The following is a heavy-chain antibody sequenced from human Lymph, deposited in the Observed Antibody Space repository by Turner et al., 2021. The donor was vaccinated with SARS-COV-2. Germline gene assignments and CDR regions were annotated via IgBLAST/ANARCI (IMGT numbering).Heavy chain of an antibody. CDR2: IYYRGTT. Sequence: QVQLPASGPRLVKTLETLSLTCTVSGGSMNSNYWSWIRQPPGKRLEWIGYIYYRGTTNYNPSLESRVTISVDTSRNQFSLNLTSVTAADTAIYYCARGTVNNWVDPWGQGTLVTVSS. CDR3: ARGTVNNWVDP. J-gene: IGHJ5*02. D-gene: IGHD2-21*02. CDR1: GGSMNSNY. V-gene: IGHV4-59*01.